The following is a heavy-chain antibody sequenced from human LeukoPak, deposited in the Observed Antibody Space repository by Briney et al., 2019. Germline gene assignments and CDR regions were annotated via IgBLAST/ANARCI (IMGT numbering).Heavy chain of an antibody. CDR1: GFTFSSYG. J-gene: IGHJ4*02. Sequence: GGSLRLSCAAFGFTFSSYGMHWVRQAPGKGLEWVAFIRYDGSNKYYADSVKGRFTISRDNSKNTLYLQMNSLRAEDTAVYYCAKAQAVVTWGLYWGQGTLVTVSS. CDR3: AKAQAVVTWGLY. CDR2: IRYDGSNK. D-gene: IGHD2-2*01. V-gene: IGHV3-30*02.